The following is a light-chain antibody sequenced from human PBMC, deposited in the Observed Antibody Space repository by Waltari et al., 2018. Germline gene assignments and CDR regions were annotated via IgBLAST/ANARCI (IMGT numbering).Light chain of an antibody. CDR1: SLGSKS. CDR3: QVWDGNNEVGV. V-gene: IGLV3-21*04. CDR2: YDS. Sequence: SYVLTQPPSVSVAPGETASVTCGGDSLGSKSVHWYQQKPGQAPVLVIYYDSDRPSGIPCRVSGSNSGDTATLTLSRVEVGDEADYYCQVWDGNNEVGVFGGGTKLTVL. J-gene: IGLJ3*02.